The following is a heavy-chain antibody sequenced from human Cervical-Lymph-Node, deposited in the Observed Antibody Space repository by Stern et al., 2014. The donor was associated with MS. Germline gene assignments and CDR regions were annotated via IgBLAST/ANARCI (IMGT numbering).Heavy chain of an antibody. CDR1: GVTITHYA. CDR2: MSGSGDT. J-gene: IGHJ5*02. D-gene: IGHD3-3*01. V-gene: IGHV3-23*04. Sequence: EVQLVESGGGLVQPGGSLRLSCAASGVTITHYAMGWVRQAPGKGLEWVSGMSGSGDTYYADSVRGRFTISRDNSKNALYLQMNSLRAEDTAVYYCAKDLVLRFLEWFAWGQGALVTVSS. CDR3: AKDLVLRFLEWFA.